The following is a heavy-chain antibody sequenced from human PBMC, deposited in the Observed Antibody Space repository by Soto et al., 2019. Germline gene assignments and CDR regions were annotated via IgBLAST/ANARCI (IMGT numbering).Heavy chain of an antibody. CDR3: ARGRKVRGVSYYYYMDV. D-gene: IGHD3-10*01. CDR2: MNPNSGNT. CDR1: GYTFTSYD. Sequence: ASVKVSCKASGYTFTSYDINWVRQATGQGLEWMGWMNPNSGNTGYAQKFQGRVTMTRNTSISTAYMELSSLRSEDTAVYYCARGRKVRGVSYYYYMDVWGQGTTVTVSS. J-gene: IGHJ6*03. V-gene: IGHV1-8*01.